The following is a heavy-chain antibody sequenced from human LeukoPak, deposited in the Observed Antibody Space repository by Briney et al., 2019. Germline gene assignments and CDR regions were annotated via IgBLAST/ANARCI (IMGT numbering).Heavy chain of an antibody. CDR1: GYTFTSYG. CDR3: AKSLRAAAVARAPAY. D-gene: IGHD6-25*01. CDR2: ISAYNGNT. V-gene: IGHV1-18*01. Sequence: ASVKVSCKASGYTFTSYGISWVRQAPGQGLEWMGWISAYNGNTNYAQKLQGRVTMTTDTSTSTAYMELRSLRAEDTAVYYCAKSLRAAAVARAPAYWGQGTLVTVSS. J-gene: IGHJ4*02.